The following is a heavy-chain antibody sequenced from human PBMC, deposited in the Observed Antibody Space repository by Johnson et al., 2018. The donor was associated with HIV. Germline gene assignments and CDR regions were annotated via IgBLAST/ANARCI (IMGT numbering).Heavy chain of an antibody. Sequence: VQLVESGGGVVQPGRSLRLSCVVSGFTFSSYTMNWVRQVPGKGLEWVSAISGSGGSTYYADSVKGRFTISRDNSKNTLYLQMNSLRAEDTAAYYCATIAAHGAAFDIWGQGTMVTVSS. D-gene: IGHD6-25*01. CDR2: ISGSGGST. J-gene: IGHJ3*02. CDR1: GFTFSSYT. V-gene: IGHV3-23*04. CDR3: ATIAAHGAAFDI.